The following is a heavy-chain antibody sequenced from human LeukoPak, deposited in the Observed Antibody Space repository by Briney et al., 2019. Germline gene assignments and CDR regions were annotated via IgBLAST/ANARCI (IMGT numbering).Heavy chain of an antibody. V-gene: IGHV3-30*02. CDR1: GFTFTTYG. CDR2: IPYDGSNK. CDR3: AKRDPSPDAFDI. J-gene: IGHJ3*02. Sequence: PGGSLRLSCAASGFTFTTYGMHWVRQAPGKGLEWVTFIPYDGSNKYYADSVKGRFTISRDNSKNTLYLQMNSLRAEDTAVYYCAKRDPSPDAFDIWGQGTMVTVSS.